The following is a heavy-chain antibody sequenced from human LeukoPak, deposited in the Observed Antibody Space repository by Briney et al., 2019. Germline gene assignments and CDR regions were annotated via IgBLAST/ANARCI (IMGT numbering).Heavy chain of an antibody. D-gene: IGHD3-22*01. Sequence: GASVKVSCKASGYTFTRYAMNWVGQAPGQGLEWMGWININTGNPTYAQGFTGRFVFSLDTFVSTSSLQISSLKAEDTAVYYCARAYYYDSSGYYYNSELFDYWGEGTLVTVSS. CDR3: ARAYYYDSSGYYYNSELFDY. CDR2: ININTGNP. J-gene: IGHJ4*02. CDR1: GYTFTRYA. V-gene: IGHV7-4-1*02.